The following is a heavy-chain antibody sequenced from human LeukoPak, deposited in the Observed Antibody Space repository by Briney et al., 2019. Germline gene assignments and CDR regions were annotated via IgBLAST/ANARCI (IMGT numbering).Heavy chain of an antibody. Sequence: SQTLSLTCAISGDSVSSNSAAWNWIRQSPSRGLEWLGRTYYRSKWYNDYAVSVKSRITINPDTSKNQFSLQLNSVTPEDTAVYYCAREVVVTLYYYYYYMDVWGKGTTVTVSS. V-gene: IGHV6-1*01. CDR2: TYYRSKWYN. D-gene: IGHD4-23*01. CDR3: AREVVVTLYYYYYYMDV. CDR1: GDSVSSNSAA. J-gene: IGHJ6*03.